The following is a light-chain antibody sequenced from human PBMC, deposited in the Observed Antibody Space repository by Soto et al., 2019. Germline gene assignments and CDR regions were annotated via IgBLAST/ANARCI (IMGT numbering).Light chain of an antibody. CDR3: CSYTSSDIYV. CDR2: DVG. CDR1: SSDVGGYNY. J-gene: IGLJ1*01. V-gene: IGLV2-14*03. Sequence: QSALTQPASVSGSPGQSITISCTGTSSDVGGYNYVSWYQQHPGKAPKLMIYDVGNRPSGVSNRFSGSKSGNTASLTISGLQPEDEADYYCCSYTSSDIYVFGTGTKLTVL.